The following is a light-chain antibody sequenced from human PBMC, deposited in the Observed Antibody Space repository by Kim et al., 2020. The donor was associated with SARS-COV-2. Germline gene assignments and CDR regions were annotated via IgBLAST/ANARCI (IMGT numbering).Light chain of an antibody. Sequence: PAGTVTLTLASSTGTVTSDPYPSWFQQKPGPAPRTLIYDTRDKHSWTPARFSGSLLGGKAALTLSGAQPEDEADYYCLLSYTDARVFGGGTQLTVL. J-gene: IGLJ3*02. CDR2: DTR. V-gene: IGLV7-46*01. CDR1: TGTVTSDPY. CDR3: LLSYTDARV.